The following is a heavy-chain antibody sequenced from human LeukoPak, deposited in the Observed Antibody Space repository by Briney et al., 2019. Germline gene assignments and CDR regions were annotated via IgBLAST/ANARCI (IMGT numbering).Heavy chain of an antibody. CDR3: AKSAGFLEDAFDI. V-gene: IGHV3-23*01. D-gene: IGHD3-3*01. J-gene: IGHJ3*02. CDR2: ISGSGGST. Sequence: ETLSLTCTVSGGSISSYYWSWIRQPPGKGLEWVSAISGSGGSTYYADSVKGRFTISRDNSKNTLYLQMNSLRAEDTAVYYCAKSAGFLEDAFDIWGQGTMVTVSS. CDR1: GGSISSYY.